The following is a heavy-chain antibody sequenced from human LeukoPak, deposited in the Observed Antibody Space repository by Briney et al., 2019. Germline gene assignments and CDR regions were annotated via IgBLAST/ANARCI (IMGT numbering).Heavy chain of an antibody. D-gene: IGHD2-2*01. Sequence: SETLSLTCAVYGGSFSGYYWSWIRQPPEKGLEWIGEINHSGSTNYNPSLKSRVTISVDTSKNQFSLKLSSVTAADTAVYYCARGRGYCSSTSCYARHFDYWGQGTLVTVSS. CDR1: GGSFSGYY. CDR3: ARGRGYCSSTSCYARHFDY. CDR2: INHSGST. J-gene: IGHJ4*02. V-gene: IGHV4-34*01.